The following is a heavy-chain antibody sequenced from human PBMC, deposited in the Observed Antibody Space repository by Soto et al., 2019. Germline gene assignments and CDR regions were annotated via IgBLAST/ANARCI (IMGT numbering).Heavy chain of an antibody. D-gene: IGHD2-15*01. Sequence: PSETLSLTCIVSGGSITSYHWSWIRQAPGKGLEWVGYIYYTGTTTYNPSLKSRVAMSVDTSKKQVSLKVISVTAADTAVYYCAREYSRWFDPWGQGTLVTVPQ. J-gene: IGHJ5*02. CDR2: IYYTGTT. CDR3: AREYSRWFDP. CDR1: GGSITSYH. V-gene: IGHV4-59*01.